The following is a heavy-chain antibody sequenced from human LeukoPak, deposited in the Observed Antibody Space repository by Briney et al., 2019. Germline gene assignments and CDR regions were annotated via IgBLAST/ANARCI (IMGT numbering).Heavy chain of an antibody. J-gene: IGHJ4*02. CDR2: INPSGGST. D-gene: IGHD5-24*01. CDR1: GYTFTNYY. CDR3: ASKSRDGYNYALGFLVFDY. V-gene: IGHV1-46*01. Sequence: ASVKVSCKASGYTFTNYYIHWVRQAPGQGLEWMGIINPSGGSTNFAQKFQGRVTMTTDTSTITVYMELSSLRSEDTAVYYCASKSRDGYNYALGFLVFDYWGQGTLVTVSS.